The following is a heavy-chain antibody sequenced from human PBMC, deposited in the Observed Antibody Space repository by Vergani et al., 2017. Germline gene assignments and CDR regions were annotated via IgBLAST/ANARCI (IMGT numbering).Heavy chain of an antibody. V-gene: IGHV3-11*04. J-gene: IGHJ4*02. CDR1: GSTVSGNY. CDR2: ITSDDTI. Sequence: LQLVESGGGLVQPGGSLRLSCAASGSTVSGNYMTWIRQAPGKGLERVSYITSDDTIYYADSVKGRFTISRDNAKNSLYLQMNSLRVEDTAVYYCARNGPRGYNGYVDSWGQGTLVTVSS. D-gene: IGHD5-12*01. CDR3: ARNGPRGYNGYVDS.